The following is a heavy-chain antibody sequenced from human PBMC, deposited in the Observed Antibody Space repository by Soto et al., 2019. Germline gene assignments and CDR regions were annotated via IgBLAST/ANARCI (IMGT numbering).Heavy chain of an antibody. Sequence: VGSLRLSCGASGFTFSSYGMHWGRQAPGKGLEWVAVILYDGSKKYYADSVKGRFTISRDNSKNTLYLQMSSLRAEDTALYYCVKDGSSGWPYFDDMDVWGQGTTVTVSS. V-gene: IGHV3-30*18. D-gene: IGHD6-19*01. CDR1: GFTFSSYG. CDR3: VKDGSSGWPYFDDMDV. J-gene: IGHJ6*02. CDR2: ILYDGSKK.